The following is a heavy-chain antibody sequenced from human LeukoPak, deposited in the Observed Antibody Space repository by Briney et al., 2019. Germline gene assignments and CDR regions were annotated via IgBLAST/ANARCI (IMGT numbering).Heavy chain of an antibody. CDR1: GFTFSSYS. V-gene: IGHV3-21*01. CDR3: ARFTVAGTRYRAFDI. D-gene: IGHD6-19*01. Sequence: GGSLRLSCAASGFTFSSYSMNWVRQAPGKGLEWVPSISSSSSYIYYADSVKGRFTISRDNAKNSLYLQMNSLRAEDTAVYYCARFTVAGTRYRAFDIWGQGTMVTVSS. J-gene: IGHJ3*02. CDR2: ISSSSSYI.